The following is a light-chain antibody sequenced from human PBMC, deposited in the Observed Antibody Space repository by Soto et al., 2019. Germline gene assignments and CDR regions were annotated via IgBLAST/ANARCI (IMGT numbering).Light chain of an antibody. Sequence: DIQMTQSPSTLSASVGDRVTITCRASQSISSWLAWYQQKPGKAPKLLIYDASSLDSGVPARFRGSGSGKEFTLTISSLQPDEFAIYYCQEYNSYPWTFGRGTKVEIK. J-gene: IGKJ1*01. CDR2: DAS. CDR3: QEYNSYPWT. CDR1: QSISSW. V-gene: IGKV1-5*01.